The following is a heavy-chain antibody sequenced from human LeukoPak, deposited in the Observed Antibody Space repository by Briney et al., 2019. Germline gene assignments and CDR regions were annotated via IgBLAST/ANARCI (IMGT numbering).Heavy chain of an antibody. CDR3: ARGIRVGYYFDY. J-gene: IGHJ4*02. CDR2: IYTSGST. D-gene: IGHD2-15*01. CDR1: GGSISSGSYY. Sequence: SETLSLTCTVSGGSISSGSYYWSWIRQPAGKGLEWIGRIYTSGSTNYNPSLKSRVTISVDTSKNQFSLKLSSVTAADTAVYYCARGIRVGYYFDYWGQGTLVTVSS. V-gene: IGHV4-61*02.